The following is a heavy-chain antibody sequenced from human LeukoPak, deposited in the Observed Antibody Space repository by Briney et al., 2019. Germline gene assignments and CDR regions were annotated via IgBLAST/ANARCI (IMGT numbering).Heavy chain of an antibody. V-gene: IGHV3-30*18. CDR2: ISYDGSNK. D-gene: IGHD3-16*02. Sequence: PGRSLRLSCAASGFTFSSYGMHWVRQAPGKGLEWVAVISYDGSNKYYADSVKGRFTISRDNSKNTLYLQMSSLRAEDTAVYYCAKGMWAFGGVIVYDYWGQGTLVTVSS. CDR3: AKGMWAFGGVIVYDY. CDR1: GFTFSSYG. J-gene: IGHJ4*02.